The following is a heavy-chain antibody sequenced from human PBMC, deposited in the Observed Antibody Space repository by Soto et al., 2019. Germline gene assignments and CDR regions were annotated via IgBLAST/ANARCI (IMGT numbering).Heavy chain of an antibody. CDR3: AKGGETVLSGFDY. CDR1: GFRFSDYS. D-gene: IGHD3-10*01. V-gene: IGHV3-23*01. Sequence: GGSLRLSCAASGFRFSDYSMNWVRQAPGRGLEWVSAISGSGGSTYYADSVKGRFTISRDNSKNTLYLQMNSLRAEDTAVYYCAKGGETVLSGFDYWGQGTLVTVSS. CDR2: ISGSGGST. J-gene: IGHJ4*02.